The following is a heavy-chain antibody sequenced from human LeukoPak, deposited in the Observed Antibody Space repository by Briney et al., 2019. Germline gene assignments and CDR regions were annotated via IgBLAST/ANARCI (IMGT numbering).Heavy chain of an antibody. V-gene: IGHV4-39*07. Sequence: SETLSLTCDVSGGSISSSKYFWGWIRQPPGKGLGWIGSIYYSGTTYYNPSLESRVPISVDTSKNQLSLKLSSVTAADTAVYYCAGLWVMVLVYQFEFWGQGTPVTVSS. CDR2: IYYSGTT. CDR1: GGSISSSKYF. J-gene: IGHJ4*02. D-gene: IGHD2-8*01. CDR3: AGLWVMVLVYQFEF.